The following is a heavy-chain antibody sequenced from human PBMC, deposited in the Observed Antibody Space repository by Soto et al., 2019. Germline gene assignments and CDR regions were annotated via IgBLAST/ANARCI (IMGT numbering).Heavy chain of an antibody. CDR1: GFPFAPST. V-gene: IGHV3-23*01. J-gene: IGHJ4*02. Sequence: CGVSGFPFAPSTMSWVRQAPGKGLEWVSTISVSVGSTYSADSVQGRFTVSSDISDNTLFLRMTSLTADDTAVYFCAKRDVPHSTSNAYFYDHWGRGVLVTVSS. D-gene: IGHD2-21*02. CDR2: ISVSVGST. CDR3: AKRDVPHSTSNAYFYDH.